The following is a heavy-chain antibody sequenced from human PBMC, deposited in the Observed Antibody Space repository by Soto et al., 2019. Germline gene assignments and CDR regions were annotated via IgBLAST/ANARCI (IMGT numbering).Heavy chain of an antibody. J-gene: IGHJ4*02. CDR3: AKARCSTTNCYVPDY. CDR2: ISGSGGSP. Sequence: EVQLLESGGGLVQPGGSLRLSCAASGFTFSTYTMSWVRQAPGKGLEWVSVISGSGGSPSYADSVQGRFTISRDNPKNTLYLQMNSLRAEDTATYYCAKARCSTTNCYVPDYWGQGTLVTVSS. D-gene: IGHD2-2*01. V-gene: IGHV3-23*01. CDR1: GFTFSTYT.